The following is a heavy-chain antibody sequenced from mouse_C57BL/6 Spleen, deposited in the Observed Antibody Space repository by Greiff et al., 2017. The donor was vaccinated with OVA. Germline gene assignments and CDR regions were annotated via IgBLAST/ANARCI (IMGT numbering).Heavy chain of an antibody. V-gene: IGHV1-82*01. CDR3: ARTFYYYGSSPFAY. D-gene: IGHD1-1*01. CDR2: IYPGDGDT. CDR1: GYAFSSSW. Sequence: VQVVESGPELVKPGASVKISCKASGYAFSSSWMNWVKQRPGKGLEWIGRIYPGDGDTNYNGKFKGKATLTADKSSSTAYMQLSSLTSEDSAVYFCARTFYYYGSSPFAYWGQGTLVTVSA. J-gene: IGHJ3*01.